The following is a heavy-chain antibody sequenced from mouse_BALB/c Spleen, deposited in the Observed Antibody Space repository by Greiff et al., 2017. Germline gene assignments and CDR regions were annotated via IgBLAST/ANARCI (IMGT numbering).Heavy chain of an antibody. V-gene: IGHV1S81*02. CDR3: TRSDYDGEAWFAY. CDR1: GYTFTSYY. D-gene: IGHD2-4*01. Sequence: QVQLKQSGAELVKPGASVKLSCKASGYTFTSYYMYWVKQRPGQGLEWIGGINPSNGGTNFNEKFKSKATLTVDKSSSTAYMQLSSLTSEDSAVYYCTRSDYDGEAWFAYWGQGTLVTVSA. J-gene: IGHJ3*01. CDR2: INPSNGGT.